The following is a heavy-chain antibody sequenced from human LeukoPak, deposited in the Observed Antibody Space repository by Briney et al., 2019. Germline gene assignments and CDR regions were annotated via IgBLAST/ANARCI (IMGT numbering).Heavy chain of an antibody. CDR1: GGSFSGYY. CDR2: INHSGST. V-gene: IGHV4-34*01. Sequence: PSETLSLTCAVYGGSFSGYYWRWIRQPPGKGLEWIGEINHSGSTNYNPSLKSRVTISVDTSKNQFSLKLSSVTAADTAVYYCARGGVGATLDAFDIWGQGTMVTVSS. CDR3: ARGGVGATLDAFDI. D-gene: IGHD1-26*01. J-gene: IGHJ3*02.